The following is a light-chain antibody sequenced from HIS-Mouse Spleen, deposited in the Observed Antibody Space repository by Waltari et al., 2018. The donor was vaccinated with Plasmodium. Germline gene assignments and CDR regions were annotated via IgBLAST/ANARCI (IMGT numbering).Light chain of an antibody. Sequence: QSALTQPPSASGSPGQSVTISCPGTSSDVGGYTYVSWYQQHPGKAPKLMIYEVSKRPSGVPDRFSGSKSGNTASLTVSGLQAEDEADYYCSSYAGSNNLEVFGGGTKLTVL. CDR1: SSDVGGYTY. J-gene: IGLJ2*01. CDR3: SSYAGSNNLEV. V-gene: IGLV2-8*01. CDR2: EVS.